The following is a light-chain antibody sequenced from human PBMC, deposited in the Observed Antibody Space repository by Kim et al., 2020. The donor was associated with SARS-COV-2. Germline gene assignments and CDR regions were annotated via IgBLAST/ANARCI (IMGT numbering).Light chain of an antibody. V-gene: IGLV3-1*01. CDR2: QDK. CDR1: KLGDKY. J-gene: IGLJ2*01. Sequence: SYELTQPPSMSVSPGQTASITCSGDKLGDKYVCWYQQKPGQSPVLVIYQDKKRPSGIPERFSGSNSGNTATLTISGTQAMDEADYYCQAWDSNTAVVFGGGTQLTVL. CDR3: QAWDSNTAVV.